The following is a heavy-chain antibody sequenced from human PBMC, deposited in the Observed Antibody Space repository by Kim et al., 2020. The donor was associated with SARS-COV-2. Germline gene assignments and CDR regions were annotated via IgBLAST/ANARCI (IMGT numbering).Heavy chain of an antibody. CDR3: AKERHYGSGIDY. D-gene: IGHD3-10*01. J-gene: IGHJ4*02. V-gene: IGHV3-33*06. Sequence: YEDSGKGRFPNSRDNSKNPLYLQMNRLRAEDTAVYYWAKERHYGSGIDYWGQGTLVTVSS.